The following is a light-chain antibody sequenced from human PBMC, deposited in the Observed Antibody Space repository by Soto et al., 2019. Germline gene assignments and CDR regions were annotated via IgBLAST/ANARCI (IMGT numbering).Light chain of an antibody. J-gene: IGKJ4*01. Sequence: AIQMTQSPSSLSASVGDRVTITCRASQGIRNDLGWYQQKPGKAPKLLIYAASSLQSGVPSRFSGSGSGTDFTLTISSLQAEDVAVYYCQQYYSTPLTFGGGTKVDIK. CDR3: QQYYSTPLT. CDR2: AAS. V-gene: IGKV1-6*01. CDR1: QGIRND.